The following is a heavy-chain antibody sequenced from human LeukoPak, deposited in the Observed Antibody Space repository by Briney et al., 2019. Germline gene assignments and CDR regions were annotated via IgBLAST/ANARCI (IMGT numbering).Heavy chain of an antibody. CDR1: GFTFDDYA. J-gene: IGHJ4*02. CDR2: ISWNSGSI. V-gene: IGHV3-9*01. CDR3: AKDHQGGGVLGY. Sequence: GRSLRLSCAASGFTFDDYAMHWVRQAPRKGLEWVSGISWNSGSIGYADSVKGRFTISRDNAKNSLYLQMNSLRAEDTALYYCAKDHQGGGVLGYWGQGTLVTVSS. D-gene: IGHD2-21*01.